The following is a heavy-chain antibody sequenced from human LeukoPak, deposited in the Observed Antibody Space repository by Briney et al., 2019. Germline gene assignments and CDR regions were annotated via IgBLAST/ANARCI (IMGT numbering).Heavy chain of an antibody. J-gene: IGHJ4*02. CDR3: ARDQIGRAYYDILTGYYTPFDY. D-gene: IGHD3-9*01. CDR2: ISAYNGNT. Sequence: ASVKVSCKASGYTFTSYGISWVRQAPGQGLEWMGWISAYNGNTNYAQKFQGRVTMTRDMSTSTAYMELRSLRSDDTAVYYCARDQIGRAYYDILTGYYTPFDYWGQGTLVTVSS. CDR1: GYTFTSYG. V-gene: IGHV1-18*01.